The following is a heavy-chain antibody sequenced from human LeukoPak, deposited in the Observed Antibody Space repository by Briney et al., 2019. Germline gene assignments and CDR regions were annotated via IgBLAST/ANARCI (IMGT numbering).Heavy chain of an antibody. CDR3: ARGGLRLRGYYFDY. V-gene: IGHV4-34*01. J-gene: IGHJ4*02. CDR2: INHSGST. Sequence: SETLSLTCAVYGGSFSGYYWSWIRQPPGKGLEWIGEINHSGSTNHNPSLKSRVTISVDTSKNQFSLKLSSVTAADTAVYYCARGGLRLRGYYFDYWGQGTLVTVSS. D-gene: IGHD5-12*01. CDR1: GGSFSGYY.